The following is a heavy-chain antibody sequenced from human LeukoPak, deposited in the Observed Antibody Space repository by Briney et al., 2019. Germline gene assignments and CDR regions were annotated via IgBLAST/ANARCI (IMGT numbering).Heavy chain of an antibody. CDR1: GFTFSSYW. D-gene: IGHD2-2*02. CDR3: ARLYCSSTSCYMGLDY. CDR2: IKQDGSEK. V-gene: IGHV3-7*01. J-gene: IGHJ4*02. Sequence: GGSLRLSCAASGFTFSSYWMSWVRQAPGKGLEWVANIKQDGSEKYYVDSVKGRFTISRDNAKNSLYLQMNSLRAEDTAMYYCARLYCSSTSCYMGLDYWGQGTLVTVSS.